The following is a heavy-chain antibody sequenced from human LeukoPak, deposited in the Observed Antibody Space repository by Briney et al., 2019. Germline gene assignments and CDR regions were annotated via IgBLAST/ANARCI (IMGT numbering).Heavy chain of an antibody. CDR2: IKSKTDGGTT. J-gene: IGHJ5*02. CDR1: GFTFSNAW. V-gene: IGHV3-15*01. D-gene: IGHD4-17*01. CDR3: TTDPTTVTTLFRNWFDP. Sequence: PGGSLRLSCAASGFTFSNAWMSWVRQAPGKGLEWVGRIKSKTDGGTTDYAAPVKGRFTISRDDSKNTLYLQMNSLKTEDTAVYYCTTDPTTVTTLFRNWFDPWGQGTLVTVSS.